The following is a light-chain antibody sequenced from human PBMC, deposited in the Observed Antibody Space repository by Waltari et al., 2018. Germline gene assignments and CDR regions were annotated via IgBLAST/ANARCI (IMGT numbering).Light chain of an antibody. CDR3: QQYYSFPPT. V-gene: IGKV1D-8*02. CDR2: AAS. CDR1: QGIRSD. Sequence: AIWRTQSPSLLSASTGDRVTISCRMSQGIRSDLAWYQQKPGKAPELLIYAASPVQSGVPSRFRCRGSGTDFTLTISCLQSEDFATYYCQQYYSFPPTFGQGTKLEIK. J-gene: IGKJ2*01.